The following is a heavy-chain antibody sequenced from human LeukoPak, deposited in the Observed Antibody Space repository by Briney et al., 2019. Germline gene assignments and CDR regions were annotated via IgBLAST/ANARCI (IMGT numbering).Heavy chain of an antibody. CDR3: AKSLRITIFGVVALFDY. D-gene: IGHD3-3*01. Sequence: GGSLRLSCAASGFTVSSNYMSWVRQAPGKGLEWVSVIYSGGSTYYADSVKGRFTISRDNSKNTLYPQMNSLRAEDTAVYYCAKSLRITIFGVVALFDYWGQGTLVTVSS. J-gene: IGHJ4*02. CDR1: GFTVSSNY. CDR2: IYSGGST. V-gene: IGHV3-53*01.